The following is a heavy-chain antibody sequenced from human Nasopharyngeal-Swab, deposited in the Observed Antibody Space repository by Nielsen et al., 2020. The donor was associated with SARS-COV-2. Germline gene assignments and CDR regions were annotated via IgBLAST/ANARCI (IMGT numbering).Heavy chain of an antibody. J-gene: IGHJ6*02. V-gene: IGHV3-7*01. CDR2: IKQDGSEK. CDR3: ARDEYYYDSSGYYDGMDV. Sequence: GESLKISCAASGFTFSSYWMSWVRQAPGKGLEWVANIKQDGSEKYYVDSVKGRFTISRDNAKNSLYLQMNSLRAEDTAMYYCARDEYYYDSSGYYDGMDVWGQGTTVTVSS. CDR1: GFTFSSYW. D-gene: IGHD3-22*01.